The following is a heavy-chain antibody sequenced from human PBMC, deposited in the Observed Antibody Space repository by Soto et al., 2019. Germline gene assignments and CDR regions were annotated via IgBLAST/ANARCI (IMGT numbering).Heavy chain of an antibody. V-gene: IGHV4-34*01. D-gene: IGHD3-10*01. CDR3: ARGYRGSFSYYYVVDV. Sequence: SETLSLTCAVLGASSSDYYWNWVRQPPGKGLEWIGEINRSGSINYTPSLKSRVTISLDTSKNQFSLRVTSVTAADTAVYYCARGYRGSFSYYYVVDVWGQGTTVTVSS. CDR2: INRSGSI. CDR1: GASSSDYY. J-gene: IGHJ6*02.